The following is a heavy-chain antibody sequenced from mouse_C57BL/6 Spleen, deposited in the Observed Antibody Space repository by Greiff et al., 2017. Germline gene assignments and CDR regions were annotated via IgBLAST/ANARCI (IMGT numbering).Heavy chain of an antibody. J-gene: IGHJ4*01. CDR1: GYAFSSSW. V-gene: IGHV1-82*01. Sequence: VQLVQSGPELVKPGASVKISCKASGYAFSSSWMNWVKQRPGKGLEWIGRIYPGDGDTNYNGKFKGKATLTADTSSSTAYMQRSSLTSEDSAVCFCGCCLGLRRNYAMDYWGQGTSVTVSS. CDR2: IYPGDGDT. CDR3: GCCLGLRRNYAMDY. D-gene: IGHD2-4*01.